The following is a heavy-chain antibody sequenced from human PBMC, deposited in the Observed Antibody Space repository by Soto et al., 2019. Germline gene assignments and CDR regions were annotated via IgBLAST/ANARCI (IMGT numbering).Heavy chain of an antibody. V-gene: IGHV2-5*02. Sequence: QITLKESGPTVVKPTQTLTLTCTFSGFSLSTSGVGVGWIRQPPGKALEWLALIHWDDDKRYSPSLKSRLTIPKDTSKNQVVLTMTNVDPVDTATYYCAHRSRGGASESYSRWFDPWGQGTLVTVSS. CDR2: IHWDDDK. J-gene: IGHJ5*02. CDR3: AHRSRGGASESYSRWFDP. D-gene: IGHD3-10*01. CDR1: GFSLSTSGVG.